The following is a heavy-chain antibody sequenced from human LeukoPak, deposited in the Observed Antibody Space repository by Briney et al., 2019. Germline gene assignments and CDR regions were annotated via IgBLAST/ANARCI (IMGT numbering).Heavy chain of an antibody. CDR3: ARGNIVVVTATNWFDP. Sequence: SETLSLTCAVYGGSFSGYYWSWIRQPPGKGLEWIGEINHSGSTNYNPSLKSRVTISVDTSKNQFSLKLSSVTAADTAVYYCARGNIVVVTATNWFDPWGQGTLVTVSS. J-gene: IGHJ5*02. D-gene: IGHD2-21*02. V-gene: IGHV4-34*01. CDR1: GGSFSGYY. CDR2: INHSGST.